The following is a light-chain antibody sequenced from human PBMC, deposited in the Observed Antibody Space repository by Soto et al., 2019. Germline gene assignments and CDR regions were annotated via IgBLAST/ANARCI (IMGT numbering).Light chain of an antibody. Sequence: EILMTQSPDSLSVSPGETATLSCRASQSLNTDLAWYQHKPGQAPRLLIHGASSRATGIPDRFSGSGSGTGFTLTISRLDPEDFAVYYCQLYGSSLVTFGQGTKVDIK. CDR3: QLYGSSLVT. CDR2: GAS. J-gene: IGKJ2*01. V-gene: IGKV3-20*01. CDR1: QSLNTD.